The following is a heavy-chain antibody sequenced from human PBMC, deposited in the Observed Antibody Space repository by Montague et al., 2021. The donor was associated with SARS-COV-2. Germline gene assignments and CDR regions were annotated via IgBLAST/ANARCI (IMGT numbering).Heavy chain of an antibody. V-gene: IGHV3-53*01. Sequence: SLRLSCAASGLTVSSNYLTWVRQAPGRGLEWVSFIDAVGNTYYADSVKGRFTVSRDNSKNTVYLQMNSLRVEDTAIYYCARDERRAGKWSYGLDVWGPGTPVTVSS. CDR3: ARDERRAGKWSYGLDV. CDR1: GLTVSSNY. J-gene: IGHJ6*02. D-gene: IGHD2-15*01. CDR2: IDAVGNT.